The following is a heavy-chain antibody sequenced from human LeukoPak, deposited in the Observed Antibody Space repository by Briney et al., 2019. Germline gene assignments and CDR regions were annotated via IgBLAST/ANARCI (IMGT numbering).Heavy chain of an antibody. CDR1: GGSISSYY. Sequence: SETLSLTCTVSGGSISSYYWSWIRQPPGKGLEWIGYIYYSGSTNYNPSLKSRVTISVDTSKHQFSLKLSSVTAADTAVYYCATTVVDYYDSSGYYIDYSGQGNLFTVSS. CDR3: ATTVVDYYDSSGYYIDY. CDR2: IYYSGST. J-gene: IGHJ4*02. V-gene: IGHV4-59*01. D-gene: IGHD3-22*01.